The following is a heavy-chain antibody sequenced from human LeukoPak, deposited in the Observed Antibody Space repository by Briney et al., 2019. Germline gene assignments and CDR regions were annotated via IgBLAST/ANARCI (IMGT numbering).Heavy chain of an antibody. J-gene: IGHJ1*01. CDR1: GGYISSSSYY. CDR2: IYYTGRT. CDR3: ARRRYYDSTGYLD. Sequence: SETLSLTCTVSGGYISSSSYYWGWIRQPPGKGLEWIGDIYYTGRTYYNSSLKSRLTVSIDTSTNQISVKLASVTAADTAVYYCARRRYYDSTGYLDWGQGTLITVSS. D-gene: IGHD3-22*01. V-gene: IGHV4-39*01.